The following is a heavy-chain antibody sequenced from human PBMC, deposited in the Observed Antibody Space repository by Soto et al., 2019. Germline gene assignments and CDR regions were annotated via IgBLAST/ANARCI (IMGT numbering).Heavy chain of an antibody. CDR3: HGYGY. CDR2: IYSADTT. J-gene: IGHJ4*02. CDR1: GFTVRANY. V-gene: IGHV3-53*01. D-gene: IGHD5-12*01. Sequence: EVQLVESGGGLIQPGGSLRLSCAVSGFTVRANYMSWVRQAPGKGLEWVSVIYSADTTYYADSVKGRFIISRDISKNTLYLQMNILRAEDTAVYYCHGYGYWGQGTLVTVSS.